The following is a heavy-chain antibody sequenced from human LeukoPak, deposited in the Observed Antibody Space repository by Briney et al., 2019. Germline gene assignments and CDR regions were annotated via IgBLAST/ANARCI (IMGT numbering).Heavy chain of an antibody. CDR2: INPNSGGT. CDR1: GYTFTGYY. Sequence: ASVKVSCKASGYTFTGYYMHWVRQAPGQGLEWMGWINPNSGGTNYAQKFQGRVTMTRDTSISTAYMELSRLRSDDTAVYYCAGSSWYLNWFDSWGQGTLVTVSS. CDR3: AGSSWYLNWFDS. J-gene: IGHJ5*01. D-gene: IGHD6-13*01. V-gene: IGHV1-2*02.